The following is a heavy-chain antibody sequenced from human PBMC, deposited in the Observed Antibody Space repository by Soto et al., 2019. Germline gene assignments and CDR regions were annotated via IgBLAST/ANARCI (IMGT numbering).Heavy chain of an antibody. V-gene: IGHV3-21*01. CDR3: ARDRSADRFVQYFQH. Sequence: GGSLRLSCAASGFIFTSYSMVWVPLAPGKGLEWVSSISSGSDFIHYADSVKGRFTISRDNAQNSLYLQMNSLTSEDTAVYYCARDRSADRFVQYFQHWGPGTLVTVSS. D-gene: IGHD6-19*01. CDR2: ISSGSDFI. J-gene: IGHJ1*01. CDR1: GFIFTSYS.